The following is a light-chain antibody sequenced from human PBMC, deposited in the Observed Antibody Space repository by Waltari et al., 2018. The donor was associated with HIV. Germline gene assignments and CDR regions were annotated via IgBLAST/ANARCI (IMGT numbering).Light chain of an antibody. V-gene: IGKV1-39*01. CDR1: QSISFS. CDR2: AAS. J-gene: IGKJ3*01. Sequence: DIQMTQSPSSLSASVGDRITIDCRASQSISFSLNWYQQKPGKVPKLLISAASTLQSGVPSRFSGSGSGTDFTLTIDSLQPDDFATYYCQQSFSSPRSFGPGTKVDIK. CDR3: QQSFSSPRS.